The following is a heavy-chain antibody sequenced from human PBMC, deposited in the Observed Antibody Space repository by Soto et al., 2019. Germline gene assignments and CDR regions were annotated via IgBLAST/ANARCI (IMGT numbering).Heavy chain of an antibody. CDR2: ISYDGSNK. CDR1: GFTFSSYA. Sequence: GGSLRLSCAASGFTFSSYAMHWVRQAPGKGLEWVAVISYDGSNKYYADSVKGRFTISRDNSKNTLYLQMNSLRAEDTAVYYCARDDFKIAAAGFPTCCYYYGMDVWGQGTTVTVSS. D-gene: IGHD6-13*01. V-gene: IGHV3-30-3*01. CDR3: ARDDFKIAAAGFPTCCYYYGMDV. J-gene: IGHJ6*02.